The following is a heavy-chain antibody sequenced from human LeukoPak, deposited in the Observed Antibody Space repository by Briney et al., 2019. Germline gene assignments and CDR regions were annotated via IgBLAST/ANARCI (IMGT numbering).Heavy chain of an antibody. CDR2: IYYSGST. V-gene: IGHV4-39*07. CDR3: ARDSLAAAGNYYCYGMDV. Sequence: SETLSLTCTVSGGSISSSSYYWGWIRQPPGKGLEWIGSIYYSGSTYYNPSLKSRVTISVDTSKNQFSLKLSSVTAADTAVYYCARDSLAAAGNYYCYGMDVWGQGTTVTVSS. CDR1: GGSISSSSYY. D-gene: IGHD6-13*01. J-gene: IGHJ6*02.